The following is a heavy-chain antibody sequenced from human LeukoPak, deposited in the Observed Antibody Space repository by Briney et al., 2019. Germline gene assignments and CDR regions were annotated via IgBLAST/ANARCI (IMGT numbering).Heavy chain of an antibody. CDR2: INPSGGST. J-gene: IGHJ4*02. CDR3: ARDPVDTATVPLVAGFDY. V-gene: IGHV1-46*01. Sequence: GASVKVSCKASGYTFTSYYMHWVRQAPGQGLGWMGIINPSGGSTSYAQKFQGRVTMTRDTSTSTVYMELSSLGSEDTAVYYCARDPVDTATVPLVAGFDYWGQGTLVPVSS. D-gene: IGHD5-18*01. CDR1: GYTFTSYY.